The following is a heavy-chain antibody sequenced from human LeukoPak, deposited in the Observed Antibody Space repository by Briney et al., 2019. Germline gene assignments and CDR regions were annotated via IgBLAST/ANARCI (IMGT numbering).Heavy chain of an antibody. CDR1: GFTFSSYG. J-gene: IGHJ4*02. CDR2: ISYDGSNK. V-gene: IGHV3-30*03. CDR3: ARDRIQLWLSGHFDY. D-gene: IGHD5-18*01. Sequence: GSLRLSCAASGFTFSSYGMHWFRQAPGKGLEWVAVISYDGSNKYYADSVKGRFTISRDNSKNTLYLQMNSLRAEDTAVYYCARDRIQLWLSGHFDYWGQGTLVTVSS.